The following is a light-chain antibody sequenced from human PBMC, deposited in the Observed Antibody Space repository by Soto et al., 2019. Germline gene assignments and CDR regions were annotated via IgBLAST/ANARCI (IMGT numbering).Light chain of an antibody. Sequence: QSVMTQPPSASRTPGQRVTISCSGSSSNIGSNYVYWYQQLPGTAPKLLIYRNNQRPSGVPDRFSGSKSGTSASLAISGLRSVVEAEENCEVYDHSLRGPPHVF. CDR1: SSNIGSNY. CDR2: RNN. CDR3: EVYDHSLRGPPHV. V-gene: IGLV1-47*01. J-gene: IGLJ1*01.